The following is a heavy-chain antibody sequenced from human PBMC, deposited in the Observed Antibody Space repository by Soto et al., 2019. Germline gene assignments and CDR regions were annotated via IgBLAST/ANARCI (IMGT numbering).Heavy chain of an antibody. Sequence: EVQLLESGGGLVQPGGSLRLSCAASGFTFSSYAMSWVRQAPGKGLEWVSAISGSGGSTYYEDSVKGRFTISRDNSKNTLYLQMNSLRAEDTAVYYCAKDLKRYFDWSGADYWGQGTLVTVSS. V-gene: IGHV3-23*01. D-gene: IGHD3-9*01. J-gene: IGHJ4*02. CDR3: AKDLKRYFDWSGADY. CDR2: ISGSGGST. CDR1: GFTFSSYA.